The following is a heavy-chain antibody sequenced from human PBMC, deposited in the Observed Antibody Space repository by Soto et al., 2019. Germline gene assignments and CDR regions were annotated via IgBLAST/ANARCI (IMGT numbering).Heavy chain of an antibody. CDR3: AKDRGNFRGLWGIEPGTIDY. J-gene: IGHJ4*02. CDR1: GFTFSSYA. CDR2: ISGSGGST. V-gene: IGHV3-23*01. Sequence: GGSLRLSCAASGFTFSSYAMSWVRQAPGKGLEWVSAISGSGGSTYYADSVKGRFTISRDNSKNTLYPQMNSLRAEDTAVYYCAKDRGNFRGLWGIEPGTIDYWGQGTLVTVSS. D-gene: IGHD1-1*01.